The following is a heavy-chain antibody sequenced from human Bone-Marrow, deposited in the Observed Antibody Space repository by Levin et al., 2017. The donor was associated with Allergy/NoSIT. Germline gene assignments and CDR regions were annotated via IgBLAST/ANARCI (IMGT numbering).Heavy chain of an antibody. V-gene: IGHV1-69*01. J-gene: IGHJ6*03. CDR3: ARAESDDSYFYYMDV. CDR1: GDTFRTYT. D-gene: IGHD3-16*01. CDR2: FMPYFGTA. Sequence: KISCKASGDTFRTYTVSWVRQAPGQGLEWMGGFMPYFGTANLAQKFQDRVPFTADQSPAYMEFGRMTSEDTAVYYCARAESDDSYFYYMDVWGEGTTVTVSS.